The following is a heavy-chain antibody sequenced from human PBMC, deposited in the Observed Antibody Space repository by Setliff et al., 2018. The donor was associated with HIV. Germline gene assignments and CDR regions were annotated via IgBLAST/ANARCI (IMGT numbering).Heavy chain of an antibody. V-gene: IGHV4-59*08. Sequence: KTSETLSLTCTVSGDSIRGYYWSWIRQPPGKGLEWMGYVFYTGFAAYNPPLKSRLTISVDTSKSQFSLTLTSVTAADTAVYYCARQMPIPGIAITPVDYWGQGALVTVSS. CDR2: VFYTGFA. J-gene: IGHJ4*02. CDR3: ARQMPIPGIAITPVDY. CDR1: GDSIRGYY. D-gene: IGHD5-12*01.